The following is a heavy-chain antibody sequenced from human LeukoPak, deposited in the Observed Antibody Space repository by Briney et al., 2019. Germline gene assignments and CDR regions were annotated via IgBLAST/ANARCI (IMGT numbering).Heavy chain of an antibody. V-gene: IGHV4-59*08. J-gene: IGHJ4*02. D-gene: IGHD2-21*01. CDR1: GGSISRYF. CDR2: IYYTGST. CDR3: ARHAFTSSSIPYYDF. Sequence: PSETLSLTCTVSGGSISRYFWSWIRQPPGKGLEWIGYIYYTGSTNYNPSVKGRVTISVDTSKNQFSLTLNSVTAADTAVYYCARHAFTSSSIPYYDFWGQGALVTVSS.